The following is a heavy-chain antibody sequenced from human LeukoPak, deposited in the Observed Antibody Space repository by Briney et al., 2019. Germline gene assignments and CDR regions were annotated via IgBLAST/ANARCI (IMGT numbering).Heavy chain of an antibody. V-gene: IGHV3-15*01. CDR2: IKSKTDGGTT. CDR3: TTEWWLRPQTYYFDY. D-gene: IGHD5-12*01. J-gene: IGHJ4*02. CDR1: GFTFSNAW. Sequence: GGSLRLSCAASGFTFSNAWMSWVRQAPGKGLEWVGRIKSKTDGGTTDYAAPVKGRFTISRDDSKNTLYLQMNSLKTEDTAVYYCTTEWWLRPQTYYFDYWGQGTLVTVSS.